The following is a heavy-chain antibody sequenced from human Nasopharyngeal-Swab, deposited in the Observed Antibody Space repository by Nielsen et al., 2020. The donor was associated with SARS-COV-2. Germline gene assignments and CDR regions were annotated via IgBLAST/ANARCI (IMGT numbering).Heavy chain of an antibody. D-gene: IGHD3-22*01. Sequence: SETLSLTCTVSGGSITSGGYYWSWIRQHPGKGLEWIGHIYYSGSTYYNPSLKSRVTISVDTSKNQFSLKLSSVTAADTAVYYCARAGKYNYYDSSGYEGGGSHFDYWGQGTLVTVSS. CDR1: GGSITSGGYY. V-gene: IGHV4-31*03. CDR3: ARAGKYNYYDSSGYEGGGSHFDY. CDR2: IYYSGST. J-gene: IGHJ4*02.